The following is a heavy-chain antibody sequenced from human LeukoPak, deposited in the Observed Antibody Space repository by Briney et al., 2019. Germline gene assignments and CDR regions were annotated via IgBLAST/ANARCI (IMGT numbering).Heavy chain of an antibody. CDR2: INPNSGGT. V-gene: IGHV1-2*02. CDR3: ARDPHSSSWWDY. Sequence: ASVKVSCKASGYTFTGYYMHWVRQAPGQGLEWMGWINPNSGGTNYAQKFQGRVTMTRDTSISTAYMELSRLRSDDTAVYYCARDPHSSSWWDYWGQGTLVTVSS. J-gene: IGHJ4*02. CDR1: GYTFTGYY. D-gene: IGHD6-13*01.